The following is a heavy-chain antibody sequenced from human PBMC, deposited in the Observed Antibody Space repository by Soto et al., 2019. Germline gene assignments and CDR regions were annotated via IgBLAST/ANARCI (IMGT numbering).Heavy chain of an antibody. Sequence: QVQLVQSGAEVKKPGASVKVSCKASGYTFTSYDINWVRQATGQGLEWMGWMKPNSGNTGYAQKFQGRVTMTRNTSISTAYMELSSLRSDDTAVYYCARLAYCGGDCYSWRLYYYYGMDVWGQGTTVTVSS. CDR1: GYTFTSYD. CDR2: MKPNSGNT. V-gene: IGHV1-8*01. J-gene: IGHJ6*02. CDR3: ARLAYCGGDCYSWRLYYYYGMDV. D-gene: IGHD2-21*02.